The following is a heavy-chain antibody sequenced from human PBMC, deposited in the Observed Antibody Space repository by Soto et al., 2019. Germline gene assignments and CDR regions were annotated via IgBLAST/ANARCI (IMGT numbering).Heavy chain of an antibody. J-gene: IGHJ4*02. Sequence: QVQLVQSGAEVKKPGASVKVSCKASGYTFTSYGISWVRQAPGQGLEWMGWISAYNGNTNYAQKFQGRVTMTTDTSTSTAYMEVTGLRSDNTVVYYCATVAAAGLNDYWGQGTLCTVSS. CDR2: ISAYNGNT. CDR3: ATVAAAGLNDY. CDR1: GYTFTSYG. D-gene: IGHD6-13*01. V-gene: IGHV1-18*01.